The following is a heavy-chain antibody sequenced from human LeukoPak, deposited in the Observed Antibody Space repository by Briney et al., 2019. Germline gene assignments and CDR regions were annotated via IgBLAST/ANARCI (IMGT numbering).Heavy chain of an antibody. V-gene: IGHV3-23*01. D-gene: IGHD6-13*01. Sequence: GGPLRLSCAASGFTFSSYAMSWVRQAPGKGLEWVSAISGSGGSTYYADSVKGRFTISRDNSKNTLYLQMNSLRAEDTAVYYCAKDRRRGSSSWYPKSYFDYWGQGTLVTVSS. CDR3: AKDRRRGSSSWYPKSYFDY. CDR1: GFTFSSYA. J-gene: IGHJ4*02. CDR2: ISGSGGST.